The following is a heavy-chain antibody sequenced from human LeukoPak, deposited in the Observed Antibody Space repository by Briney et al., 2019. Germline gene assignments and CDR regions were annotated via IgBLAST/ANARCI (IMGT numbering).Heavy chain of an antibody. CDR3: AVSGSYPRTYYFDY. D-gene: IGHD6-19*01. CDR2: ISSSGSTI. V-gene: IGHV3-11*01. CDR1: GFTFSTYA. J-gene: IGHJ4*02. Sequence: GGSLRLSCAASGFTFSTYAMSWVRQAPGKGLEWVSYISSSGSTIYYADSVKGRFTISRDNAKNSLYLQMNSLRAEDTAVYYCAVSGSYPRTYYFDYWGQGTLVTVSS.